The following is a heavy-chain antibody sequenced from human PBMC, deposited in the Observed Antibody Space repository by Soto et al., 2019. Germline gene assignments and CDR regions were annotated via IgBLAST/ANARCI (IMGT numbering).Heavy chain of an antibody. CDR3: AREIAVGGRAFDY. Sequence: ASVKVSCKASGYTFNTYFIHWVRQAPGQGLEWVGIINPSSDTTNYAQRFQGRLTMTRDTSTSTVYMDLSSLRSEDTAVYYCAREIAVGGRAFDYWGQGTLVTV. V-gene: IGHV1-46*02. J-gene: IGHJ4*02. CDR2: INPSSDTT. D-gene: IGHD6-19*01. CDR1: GYTFNTYF.